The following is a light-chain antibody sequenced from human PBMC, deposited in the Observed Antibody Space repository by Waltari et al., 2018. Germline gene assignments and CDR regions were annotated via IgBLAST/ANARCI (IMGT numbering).Light chain of an antibody. CDR1: QSLLHSDGKTY. J-gene: IGKJ4*01. CDR2: EVS. V-gene: IGKV2D-29*01. CDR3: KQSIQPPPT. Sequence: DIVMTQTPLSLSVTPGQPASISCKSSQSLLHSDGKTYLYLYLQKPGQPPQLLLYEVSSRFSGLPGRFSGSGSGTDFTLKSRRVEAEDVGVYYCKQSIQPPPTFGGGTKVEIK.